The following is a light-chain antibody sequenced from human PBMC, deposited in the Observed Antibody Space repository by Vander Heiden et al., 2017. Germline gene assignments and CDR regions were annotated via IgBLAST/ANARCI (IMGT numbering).Light chain of an antibody. J-gene: IGKJ4*01. CDR1: QSISSY. CDR2: AAS. Sequence: DIRMTQSPSSLSASVGDRVTITCRASQSISSYLNWYQQKPGKAPRLLIYAASSLESGVPSRFSGSGSGTEFTLTISSLQPEDFATYYCQQSYSTLLTFGGGTKVEIK. V-gene: IGKV1-39*01. CDR3: QQSYSTLLT.